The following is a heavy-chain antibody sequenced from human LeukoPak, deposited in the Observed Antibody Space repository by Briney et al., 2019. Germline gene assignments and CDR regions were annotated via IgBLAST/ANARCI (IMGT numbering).Heavy chain of an antibody. D-gene: IGHD3-22*01. CDR1: GYTFTSYG. Sequence: ASVKVSCKASGYTFTSYGISWVRQAPGQGLEWMGWISAYNGNTNYAQKLQGRVTMTTDTSTSTAYMGLRSLRSDDTAVYYCARNPYYYDSSGYSLWYWGQGTLVTVSS. CDR3: ARNPYYYDSSGYSLWY. CDR2: ISAYNGNT. J-gene: IGHJ4*02. V-gene: IGHV1-18*01.